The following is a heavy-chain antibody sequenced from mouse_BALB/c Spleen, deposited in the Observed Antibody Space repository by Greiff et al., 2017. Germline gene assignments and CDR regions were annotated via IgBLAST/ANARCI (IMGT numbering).Heavy chain of an antibody. V-gene: IGHV14-3*02. CDR2: IDPANGNT. D-gene: IGHD1-1*01. CDR1: GFNINDTY. CDR3: ARANYYGSSYYWYFDV. J-gene: IGHJ1*01. Sequence: VQLQQSGAELVRSGASVKLSCTASGFNINDTYMHWVKQRPEQGLEWIGRIDPANGNTKYDPKFQGKATITADTSSNTAYLQLSSLTSEDTAVYYCARANYYGSSYYWYFDVWGAGTTVTVSA.